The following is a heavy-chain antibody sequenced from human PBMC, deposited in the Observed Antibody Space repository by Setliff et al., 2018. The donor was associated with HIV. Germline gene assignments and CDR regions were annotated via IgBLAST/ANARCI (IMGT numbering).Heavy chain of an antibody. Sequence: SETLSLTCSVSGGSITSYHWSWIRQSPGKGLEWIGYIYKRGSTNYNSSLKSRVTISADPSKNQFSLKVTSVTAADTAVYYCGRLSETAMASFDSWGQGTLVTVSS. D-gene: IGHD2-21*02. J-gene: IGHJ4*02. V-gene: IGHV4-4*08. CDR2: IYKRGST. CDR1: GGSITSYH. CDR3: GRLSETAMASFDS.